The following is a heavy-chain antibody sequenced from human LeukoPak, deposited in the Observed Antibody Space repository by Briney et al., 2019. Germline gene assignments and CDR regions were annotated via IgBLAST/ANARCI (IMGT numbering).Heavy chain of an antibody. CDR2: IYYSGST. CDR3: ARHYITVTTPFDY. D-gene: IGHD4-11*01. CDR1: GGSINSSSYY. V-gene: IGHV4-39*01. J-gene: IGHJ4*02. Sequence: PSETLSLTCTVSGGSINSSSYYWGWIRQPPGKGLEWIGSIYYSGSTYYNPSLKSRVTISVDTSKNQFSLKLSSVTAADTAVYYCARHYITVTTPFDYWGQGTLVTVSS.